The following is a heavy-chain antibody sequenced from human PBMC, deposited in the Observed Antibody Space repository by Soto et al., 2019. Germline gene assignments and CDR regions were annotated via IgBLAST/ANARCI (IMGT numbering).Heavy chain of an antibody. CDR2: ISGSGGST. Sequence: EVQLLESGGGLVQPGGSLRLSCAASGFTFSSYAMSWVRQAPGKGLEWVSTISGSGGSTYYADSVKGRFTISRDNSKNPLYLQMNSLRAEDTAVYYWAKDHTGYPLGDPGCDAFDIWGQGTMVTVSS. D-gene: IGHD3-9*01. J-gene: IGHJ3*02. V-gene: IGHV3-23*01. CDR1: GFTFSSYA. CDR3: AKDHTGYPLGDPGCDAFDI.